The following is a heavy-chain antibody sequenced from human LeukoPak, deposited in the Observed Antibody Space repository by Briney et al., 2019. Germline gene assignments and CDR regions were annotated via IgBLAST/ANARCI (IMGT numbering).Heavy chain of an antibody. Sequence: GGSLRLSCAASGFTFSSYAMSWVRQAPGKGLEWVSAISGSGGSTYYADSVKGRFTISRDNSKNTLYLQMNSLRAEDTAVYYCAKGEYYDFWSGYPFDYRGQGTLVTVSS. CDR2: ISGSGGST. CDR3: AKGEYYDFWSGYPFDY. D-gene: IGHD3-3*01. J-gene: IGHJ4*02. CDR1: GFTFSSYA. V-gene: IGHV3-23*01.